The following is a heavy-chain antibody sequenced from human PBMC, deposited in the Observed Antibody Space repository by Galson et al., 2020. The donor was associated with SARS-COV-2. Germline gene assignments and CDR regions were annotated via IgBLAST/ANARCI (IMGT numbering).Heavy chain of an antibody. CDR1: GGSISSYY. D-gene: IGHD1-7*01. J-gene: IGHJ4*02. V-gene: IGHV4-59*01. Sequence: SETLSLTCTVSGGSISSYYWSWIRQPPGKGLEWIGYIYYSGSTNYNPSLKSRVTISVDTSKNQFSLKLSSVTAADTAVYYCARGGTMDHFDYWGQGTLVTVSS. CDR3: ARGGTMDHFDY. CDR2: IYYSGST.